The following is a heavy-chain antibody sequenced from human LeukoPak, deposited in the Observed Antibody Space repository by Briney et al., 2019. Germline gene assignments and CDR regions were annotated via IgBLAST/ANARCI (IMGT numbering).Heavy chain of an antibody. V-gene: IGHV1-2*06. CDR3: ARGPYQQQLVGVGFDP. Sequence: ASVKVSCKASGYTFTGYYMHWVRQAPGQGLERMGRINPNSGGTNYAQKFQGRVTMTRDTSISTAYMELSRLRSDDTAVYYCARGPYQQQLVGVGFDPWGQGTLVTVSS. CDR2: INPNSGGT. J-gene: IGHJ5*02. D-gene: IGHD6-13*01. CDR1: GYTFTGYY.